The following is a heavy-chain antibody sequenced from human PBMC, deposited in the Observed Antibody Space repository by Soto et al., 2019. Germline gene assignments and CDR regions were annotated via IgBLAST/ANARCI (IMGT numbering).Heavy chain of an antibody. CDR3: AKAKCSTRNRYGSDY. D-gene: IGHD2-2*01. Sequence: SSETLSLTCAVYGGSFSGYYWSWIRQPPGKGLEWIGEINHSGSTNYNPSLKSRVTISVDTSKNQFSLKLSSVTAADTAVYYCAKAKCSTRNRYGSDYWGQGTLVTVSS. CDR1: GGSFSGYY. V-gene: IGHV4-34*01. J-gene: IGHJ4*02. CDR2: INHSGST.